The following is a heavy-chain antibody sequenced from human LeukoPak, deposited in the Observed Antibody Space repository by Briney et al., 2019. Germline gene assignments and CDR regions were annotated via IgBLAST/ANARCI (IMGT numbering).Heavy chain of an antibody. V-gene: IGHV3-23*01. CDR3: AKGGGSSGYSSLGD. CDR1: GFSFSNFA. CDR2: FTGSGGST. J-gene: IGHJ4*02. Sequence: GGSLRLSCAASGFSFSNFAMTWVRQTPGKGREWVLGFTGSGGSTDYIASVKGRFTISRDDSKNTLYLQMNSLRAEDTAVYYCAKGGGSSGYSSLGDWGQGTLVTVSS. D-gene: IGHD3-22*01.